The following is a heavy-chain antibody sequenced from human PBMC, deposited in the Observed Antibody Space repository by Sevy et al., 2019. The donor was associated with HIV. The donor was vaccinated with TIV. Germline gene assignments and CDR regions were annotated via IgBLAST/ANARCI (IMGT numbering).Heavy chain of an antibody. CDR1: GFTFSSYA. D-gene: IGHD3-10*01. J-gene: IGHJ5*02. Sequence: GGSLRLSCAASGFTFSSYAMSWVRQAPGKGLEWVSAISGSGGSTYYADSVKGRVTISRDNSKNTLYLQMNSLRAEDTAVYYCAKGRADRSITMVRGVIPGWFDPWGQGTLVTVSS. V-gene: IGHV3-23*01. CDR3: AKGRADRSITMVRGVIPGWFDP. CDR2: ISGSGGST.